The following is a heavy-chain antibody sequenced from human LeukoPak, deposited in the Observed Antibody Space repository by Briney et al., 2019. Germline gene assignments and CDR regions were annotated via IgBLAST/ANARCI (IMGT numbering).Heavy chain of an antibody. V-gene: IGHV1-2*02. D-gene: IGHD3-9*01. J-gene: IGHJ4*02. CDR1: GYTFTGYY. CDR2: INPNSGGT. CDR3: ARFVSGYDILTGYYVFDY. Sequence: ASVKVSCKASGYTFTGYYMHWVRQAPGQGLEWMGWINPNSGGTNYAQKFQGRVTMTRDTSISTAYMELSRLRSDDTAVYYCARFVSGYDILTGYYVFDYWDQGTLVTVSS.